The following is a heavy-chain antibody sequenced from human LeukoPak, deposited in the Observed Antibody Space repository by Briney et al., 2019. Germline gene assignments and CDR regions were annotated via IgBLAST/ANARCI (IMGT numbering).Heavy chain of an antibody. V-gene: IGHV4-39*07. CDR1: GGSISSSSYY. CDR3: ARFTGVYSSSADGNDP. CDR2: IYFSGST. Sequence: SETLSLTCTVSGGSISSSSYYWAWIRQPPGKGLEWIGSIYFSGSTYSNPSLKSRVTISVDTSKNQFSLKLSSVTAADTAVYYCARFTGVYSSSADGNDPWGQGTLVTVSS. J-gene: IGHJ5*02. D-gene: IGHD6-6*01.